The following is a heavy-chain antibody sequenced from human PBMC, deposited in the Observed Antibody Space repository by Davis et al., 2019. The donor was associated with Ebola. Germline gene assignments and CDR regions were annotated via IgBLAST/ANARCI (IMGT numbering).Heavy chain of an antibody. CDR1: GSTFSSYV. D-gene: IGHD2-2*01. CDR3: AKVEKYCSSTSCYWFDP. Sequence: GESLKISCAASGSTFSSYVMSWVRQAPGKGLEWVSAITGSGGSTYCADSVKGRFTLSRDNSKNTLYLQMNSLRAEDTAVYYCAKVEKYCSSTSCYWFDPWGQGTLVTVSS. V-gene: IGHV3-23*01. CDR2: ITGSGGST. J-gene: IGHJ5*02.